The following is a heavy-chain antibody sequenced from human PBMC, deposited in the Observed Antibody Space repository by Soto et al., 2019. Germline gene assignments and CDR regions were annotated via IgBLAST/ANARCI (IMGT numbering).Heavy chain of an antibody. CDR2: IYYSGST. CDR3: ARQFSVYGDYGRYFDF. D-gene: IGHD4-17*01. Sequence: QLQLQESGPGLVKPSETLSLTCTVSGGSISSSGYYWGWIRQPPGKGLEWSGTIYYSGSTYYNPSVKGRVPLAVATSNIQFSSLLRSVTAAETGVYCGARQFSVYGDYGRYFDFWGQGTLVTVSS. V-gene: IGHV4-39*01. J-gene: IGHJ4*02. CDR1: GGSISSSGYY.